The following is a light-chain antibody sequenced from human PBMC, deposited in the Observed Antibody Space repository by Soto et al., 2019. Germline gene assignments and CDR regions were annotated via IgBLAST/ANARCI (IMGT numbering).Light chain of an antibody. CDR3: CSFAGSDTLI. CDR2: DVS. CDR1: SSDVGAYNS. V-gene: IGLV2-11*01. J-gene: IGLJ2*01. Sequence: QSALTQPRSVSGSPGQSVTISCTGTSSDVGAYNSVSWYQQHPGKAPKVMVYDVSKRPSGVPDRFSGSKSDNTAALTISGLQAEDEADYYCCSFAGSDTLIFGGGPQLTVL.